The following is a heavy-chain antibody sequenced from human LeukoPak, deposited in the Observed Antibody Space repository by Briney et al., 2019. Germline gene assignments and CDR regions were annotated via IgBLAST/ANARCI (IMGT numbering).Heavy chain of an antibody. CDR1: GYTFTSYY. D-gene: IGHD5-12*01. V-gene: IGHV1-46*01. CDR3: ARRRGEFYSGYGSLQWLVFDY. CDR2: INPSGGST. Sequence: ASVKVSCKASGYTFTSYYVHWVRQAPGEGLEWMGIINPSGGSTIYAQKFQGRVTMTWDMSTSTVYMELSSLRSEDTAVYYCARRRGEFYSGYGSLQWLVFDYWGQGTLVTVSS. J-gene: IGHJ4*02.